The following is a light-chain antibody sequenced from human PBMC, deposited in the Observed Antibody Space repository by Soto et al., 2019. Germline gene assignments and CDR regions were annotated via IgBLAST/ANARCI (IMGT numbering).Light chain of an antibody. CDR1: QGISNE. CDR2: AAS. V-gene: IGKV1-27*01. CDR3: QQSYSTPGT. J-gene: IGKJ1*01. Sequence: DIQMTQSPSSLSTFVGDRVTITCRASQGISNELAWYQQKPGKVPKLLIYAASTLQSGVPSRFSGSGSGTDFTLTISRLQPEDVATYYCQQSYSTPGTFGQGTKVEIK.